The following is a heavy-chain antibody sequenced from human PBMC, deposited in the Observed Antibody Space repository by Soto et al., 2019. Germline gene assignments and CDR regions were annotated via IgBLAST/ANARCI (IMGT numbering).Heavy chain of an antibody. CDR1: GYTFTSYA. CDR3: ARVLGQAAIRGMDV. V-gene: IGHV1-3*01. CDR2: INAGNGNT. Sequence: QVQLVQSGAEVKKPGASVKVSCKASGYTFTSYAMHWVRQAPGQRLEGMGWINAGNGNTKYSQKFQGRVTITRDTSASTAYMELSSLRSEDTAVYYCARVLGQAAIRGMDVWGQGTTVTVSS. D-gene: IGHD2-2*02. J-gene: IGHJ6*02.